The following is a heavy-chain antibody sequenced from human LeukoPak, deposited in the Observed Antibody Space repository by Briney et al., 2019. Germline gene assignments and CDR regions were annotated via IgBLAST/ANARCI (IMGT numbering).Heavy chain of an antibody. CDR2: ISSSGSTI. CDR3: ARRGYGGKEIDY. J-gene: IGHJ4*02. V-gene: IGHV3-11*04. D-gene: IGHD4-23*01. CDR1: GFTFGDYY. Sequence: GGSLRLSFAAPGFTFGDYYRGWIPRAPGRGLGGVQYISSSGSTIYYADSVKGRFTISRDNAKNSLYLQMNSLRAEDTAVYYCARRGYGGKEIDYWGQGTLVTVSS.